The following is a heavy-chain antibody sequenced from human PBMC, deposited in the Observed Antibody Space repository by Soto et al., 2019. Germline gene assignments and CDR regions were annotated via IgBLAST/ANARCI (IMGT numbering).Heavy chain of an antibody. CDR1: GYTFTSYA. V-gene: IGHV1-3*01. D-gene: IGHD3-10*01. CDR2: INAGNGNT. J-gene: IGHJ6*03. Sequence: GASVKVSCKASGYTFTSYAMHWVRQAPGQRLEWMGWINAGNGNTRYSQKFRGRVTITRDTSMSTAYMELSSLRSQDSAVYYCARPSGSYMHLSGKETTVTASS. CDR3: ARPSGSYMHL.